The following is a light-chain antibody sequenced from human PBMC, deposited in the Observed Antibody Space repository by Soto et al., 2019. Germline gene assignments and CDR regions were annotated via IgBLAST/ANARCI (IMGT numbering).Light chain of an antibody. Sequence: QLVLTQPPSASASLGASVKLTCTLSSGHNSYAIAWHQQQPEKGPRYLMKLNSDGSHSKGDVIPDRFSGSSSGAERYLTISILQAEDAADYYCPTSSTDIRVFGGGTKLTVL. CDR2: LNSDGSH. CDR1: SGHNSYA. CDR3: PTSSTDIRV. J-gene: IGLJ3*02. V-gene: IGLV4-69*01.